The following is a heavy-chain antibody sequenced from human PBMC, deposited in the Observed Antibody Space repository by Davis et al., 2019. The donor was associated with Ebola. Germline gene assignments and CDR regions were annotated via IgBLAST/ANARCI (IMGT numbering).Heavy chain of an antibody. J-gene: IGHJ4*02. CDR3: ARDGYNYSYFDY. CDR2: INHSGST. CDR1: GGSFSGYY. Sequence: GSLRLSCAVYGGSFSGYYWSWIRQPPGKGLEWIGEINHSGSTNYNPSLKSRVTISVDTSKNQFSLKLSSVTAADTAVYYCARDGYNYSYFDYWGQGTLVTVSS. D-gene: IGHD5-24*01. V-gene: IGHV4-34*01.